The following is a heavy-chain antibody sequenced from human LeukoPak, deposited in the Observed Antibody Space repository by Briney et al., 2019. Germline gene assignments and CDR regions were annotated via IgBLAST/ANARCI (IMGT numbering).Heavy chain of an antibody. Sequence: GASVKVSCKASGYTLTGYYMHWVRQAPGQGLEWMGWINPNSGGTNYAQKFQGRVTMTRDTSISTAYMELSRLRSDDTAVYYCAREDSARIAAAGTCYYGMDVWGQGTTVTVSS. CDR2: INPNSGGT. V-gene: IGHV1-2*02. D-gene: IGHD6-13*01. J-gene: IGHJ6*02. CDR3: AREDSARIAAAGTCYYGMDV. CDR1: GYTLTGYY.